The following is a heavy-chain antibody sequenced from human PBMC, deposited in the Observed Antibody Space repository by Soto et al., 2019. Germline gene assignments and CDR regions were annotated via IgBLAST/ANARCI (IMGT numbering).Heavy chain of an antibody. Sequence: QVQLEQSGAEVKKPGASVKVSCKASGYTFTSYDINWVRQATGQGLEWMGWMNPNSGNTGYAQKFQGRVTMTRNTSISTDYMELSSLRSEDTAVYYCARGRYCSGGSCYSDDYWGQGTLVTVSS. CDR3: ARGRYCSGGSCYSDDY. J-gene: IGHJ4*02. V-gene: IGHV1-8*01. CDR1: GYTFTSYD. CDR2: MNPNSGNT. D-gene: IGHD2-15*01.